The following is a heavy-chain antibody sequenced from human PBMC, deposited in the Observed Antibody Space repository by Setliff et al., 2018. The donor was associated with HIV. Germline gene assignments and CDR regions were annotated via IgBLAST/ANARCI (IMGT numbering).Heavy chain of an antibody. J-gene: IGHJ4*02. CDR2: IHYGGFF. CDR3: ARPALGIGGGSRFDN. CDR1: GGSFRSSRYY. Sequence: ETLSLTCTVSGGSFRSSRYYWGWIRQPPGKGLEWIGNIHYGGFFWYSPSLKSRVTISVDTSKNQFSLKLSSVTAADPAVYYCARPALGIGGGSRFDNWGQGTRVTVSS. V-gene: IGHV4-39*01. D-gene: IGHD3-10*01.